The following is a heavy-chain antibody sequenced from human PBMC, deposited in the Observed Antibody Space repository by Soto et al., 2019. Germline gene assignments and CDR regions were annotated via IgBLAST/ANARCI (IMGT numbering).Heavy chain of an antibody. CDR3: AHSRPLYDFWSGYMYYFDY. CDR1: GFSLSTSGVG. V-gene: IGHV2-5*02. D-gene: IGHD3-3*01. CDR2: IYWDDDK. Sequence: SGPTLVNPTQTLTLTCTFSGFSLSTSGVGVGWIRQPPGKALEWLALIYWDDDKRYSPSLKSRLTITKDTSKNQVVLTMTNMDPVDTATYYCAHSRPLYDFWSGYMYYFDYWGQGTLVTVSS. J-gene: IGHJ4*02.